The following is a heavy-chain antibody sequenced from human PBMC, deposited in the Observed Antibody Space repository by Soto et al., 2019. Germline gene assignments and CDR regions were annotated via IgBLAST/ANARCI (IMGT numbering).Heavy chain of an antibody. J-gene: IGHJ4*01. Sequence: GGSLRLSCAASGFTFRSYTMNWVRQAPGKGLEWVSSISGSSHKIFYVDSVKGRFTISRDNAKNSLSLQMNSLRAEDTALYFCARDRVGPSAGVPAAVSYWGQGT. CDR3: ARDRVGPSAGVPAAVSY. D-gene: IGHD2-2*01. CDR1: GFTFRSYT. CDR2: ISGSSHKI. V-gene: IGHV3-21*01.